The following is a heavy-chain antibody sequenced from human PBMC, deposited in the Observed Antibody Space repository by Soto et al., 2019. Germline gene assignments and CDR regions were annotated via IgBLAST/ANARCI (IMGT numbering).Heavy chain of an antibody. V-gene: IGHV3-30*18. Sequence: QVQLVESGGGVVQPGRSLRLSCAASGFTFSSYGMHWVRQAPGKGLEWVAVISYDGSNKYYADSVKGRFTISRDNSKNPLYLQMNSLRAEDTAVYYCAKIRSRWYGYYYGMDVWGQGTTVTVSS. D-gene: IGHD6-13*01. J-gene: IGHJ6*02. CDR2: ISYDGSNK. CDR1: GFTFSSYG. CDR3: AKIRSRWYGYYYGMDV.